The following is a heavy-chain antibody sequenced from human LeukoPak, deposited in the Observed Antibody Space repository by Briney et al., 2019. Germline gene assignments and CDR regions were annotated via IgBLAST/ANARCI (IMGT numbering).Heavy chain of an antibody. D-gene: IGHD6-13*01. CDR1: GGTFSSYA. CDR3: ARGIAAAAVFDY. V-gene: IGHV1-69*05. Sequence: SVKVSCKASGGTFSSYAISWVRQAPGQGLEWMGGIIPIFGTANYAQKFQGRVTITTDESTSTAYMELSSLRSEDTAAYYCARGIAAAAVFDYWGQGTLVTVSS. CDR2: IIPIFGTA. J-gene: IGHJ4*02.